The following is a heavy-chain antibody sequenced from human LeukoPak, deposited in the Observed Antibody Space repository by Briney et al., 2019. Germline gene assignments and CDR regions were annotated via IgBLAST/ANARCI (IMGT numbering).Heavy chain of an antibody. J-gene: IGHJ6*03. V-gene: IGHV1-69*01. CDR3: ASPLQGVYGFDYYYYYMDA. Sequence: SVKVSCKASGGTFSSYAISWVRQAPGQGLEWMGGIIPIFGTANYAQKFQGRDTITADESTSTAYMELSSLRSEDTAVYYCASPLQGVYGFDYYYYYMDAWGKGTTVTVSS. CDR1: GGTFSSYA. D-gene: IGHD3-10*01. CDR2: IIPIFGTA.